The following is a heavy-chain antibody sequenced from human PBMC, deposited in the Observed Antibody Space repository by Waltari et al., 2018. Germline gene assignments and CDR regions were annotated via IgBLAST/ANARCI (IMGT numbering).Heavy chain of an antibody. J-gene: IGHJ4*02. V-gene: IGHV4-31*03. CDR1: GGSISSGGYY. Sequence: QVQLQESGPGLVKPSQTLSLTCTVPGGSISSGGYYWSWTRQHPGKGLEWIGYIYYSGGTYYNPSLKSRVTISVDTSKNQFSLKLSSVTAADTAVYYCARAGGGYRLVPFYWGQGTLVTVSS. CDR3: ARAGGGYRLVPFY. D-gene: IGHD6-19*01. CDR2: IYYSGGT.